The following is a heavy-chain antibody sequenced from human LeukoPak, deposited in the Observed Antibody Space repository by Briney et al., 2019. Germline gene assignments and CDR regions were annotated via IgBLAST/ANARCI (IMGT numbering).Heavy chain of an antibody. CDR1: GFTFSSYS. CDR2: ISSSSSYI. CDR3: ARRVRWQLWSTSGYYFDY. D-gene: IGHD5-18*01. J-gene: IGHJ4*02. Sequence: GGSLRLSCAASGFTFSSYSMNWVRQAPGRGLEWVSSISSSSSYIYYADSVKGRFTISRDNAKNSLYLQMNSLRAEDTAVYYCARRVRWQLWSTSGYYFDYWGQGTLVTVSS. V-gene: IGHV3-21*01.